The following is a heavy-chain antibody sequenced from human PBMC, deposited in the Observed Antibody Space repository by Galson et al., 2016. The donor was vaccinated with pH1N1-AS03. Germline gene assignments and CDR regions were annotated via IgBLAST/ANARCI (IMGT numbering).Heavy chain of an antibody. J-gene: IGHJ4*02. Sequence: SLRLSCAASGFAFRSHSMNWVRQAPGKGLEWISYITGVGVTMYGDSVRGRFVLSRDNAKNSVSLQMNSLRAGDTAIYYCTREGPDTYFDFDFWGQGTLVTVSS. V-gene: IGHV3-48*03. CDR2: ITGVGVTM. D-gene: IGHD2/OR15-2a*01. CDR1: GFAFRSHS. CDR3: TREGPDTYFDFDF.